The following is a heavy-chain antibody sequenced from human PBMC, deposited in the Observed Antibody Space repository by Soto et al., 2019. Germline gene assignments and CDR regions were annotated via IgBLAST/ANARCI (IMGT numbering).Heavy chain of an antibody. CDR1: GGSISSSSYY. J-gene: IGHJ4*02. Sequence: QLQLQESGPGLVKPSETLSLTCTVSGGSISSSSYYWGWIRQPPGKGLEWIGNIYDSGSTYYNTAIKRRVTLSVDTSKTQFSLNLSSVTAADTAVYYSARNLRSSGYPIFSDNWGQGTLVTVSS. D-gene: IGHD3-22*01. CDR2: IYDSGST. V-gene: IGHV4-39*01. CDR3: ARNLRSSGYPIFSDN.